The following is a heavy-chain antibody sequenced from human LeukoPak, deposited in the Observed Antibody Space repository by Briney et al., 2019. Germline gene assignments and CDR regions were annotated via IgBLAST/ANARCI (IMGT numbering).Heavy chain of an antibody. CDR2: ISYDGSNK. CDR3: AKSEVSGITMVRGVYH. V-gene: IGHV3-30*18. Sequence: GGSLRRSCAASGFTFSSYGMHWVRQAPGKGLEWVAVISYDGSNKYYADSVKGRFTISRDNSKDTLYLQMNSLRAEDTAVYYCAKSEVSGITMVRGVYHWGQGTLVTVSS. J-gene: IGHJ5*02. D-gene: IGHD3-10*01. CDR1: GFTFSSYG.